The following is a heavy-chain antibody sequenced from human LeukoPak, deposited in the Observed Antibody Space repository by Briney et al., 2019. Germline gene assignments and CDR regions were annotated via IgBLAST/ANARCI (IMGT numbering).Heavy chain of an antibody. Sequence: GGSLRLSCGASGFTFNSHAVSWVRQAPGRGLEWDSTISNSGDDTYYADSVKGRFTISRDNSKNTLYLQITSLRVEDTAVYYCAKSPCGGGSCYTGFDDWGQGTLLTVSS. CDR3: AKSPCGGGSCYTGFDD. CDR1: GFTFNSHA. V-gene: IGHV3-23*01. D-gene: IGHD2-15*01. CDR2: ISNSGDDT. J-gene: IGHJ4*02.